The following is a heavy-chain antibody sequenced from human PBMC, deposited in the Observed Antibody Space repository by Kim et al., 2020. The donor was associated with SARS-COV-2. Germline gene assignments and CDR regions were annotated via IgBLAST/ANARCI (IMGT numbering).Heavy chain of an antibody. D-gene: IGHD1-26*01. CDR2: TYFRSKWYN. J-gene: IGHJ3*01. CDR3: ARGRVGAFDV. CDR1: GDRVSSNSAA. V-gene: IGHV6-1*01. Sequence: SQTLSLTCDISGDRVSSNSAAWNWIRQSPSRGLEWLGRTYFRSKWYNDYSDAVQSRIIVNPDTSKNQLSLQLNSVTPDDTAIYYCARGRVGAFDVWGQGTVVTVSS.